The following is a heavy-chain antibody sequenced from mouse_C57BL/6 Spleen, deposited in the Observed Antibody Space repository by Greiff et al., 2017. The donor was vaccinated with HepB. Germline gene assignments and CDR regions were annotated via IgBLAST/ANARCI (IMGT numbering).Heavy chain of an antibody. CDR3: ARGVYYGSSWYFDV. CDR1: GYTFTSYW. J-gene: IGHJ1*03. CDR2: IYPGSGST. Sequence: QVQLKQPGAELVKPGASVKMSCKASGYTFTSYWITWVKQRPGQGLEWIGDIYPGSGSTNYNEKFKSKATLTVDTSSSTAYMQLSSLTSEDSAVYYCARGVYYGSSWYFDVWGTGTTVTVSS. V-gene: IGHV1-55*01. D-gene: IGHD1-1*01.